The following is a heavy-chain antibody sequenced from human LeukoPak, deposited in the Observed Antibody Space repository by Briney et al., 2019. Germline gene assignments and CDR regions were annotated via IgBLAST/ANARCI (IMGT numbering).Heavy chain of an antibody. CDR1: GGSFSSYS. CDR3: ARGYYPPRWYFDL. CDR2: IIEKGNA. V-gene: IGHV4-34*01. J-gene: IGHJ2*01. Sequence: SETLSLTCALYGGSFSSYSWSWTWIRQTPEKGLEWIGEIIEKGNANHNPSLKSRVTIDLDTSKNQFSLKLTSMTAADTAMYYCARGYYPPRWYFDLWGRGTLVTVSS. D-gene: IGHD3-10*01.